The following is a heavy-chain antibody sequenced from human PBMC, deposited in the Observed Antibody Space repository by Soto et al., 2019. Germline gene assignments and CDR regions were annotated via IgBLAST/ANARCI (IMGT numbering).Heavy chain of an antibody. CDR2: IYYSGST. Sequence: RSLTCTVSGGSISSYYWSWIRQPPGKGLEWIGYIYYSGSTNYNPSLKSRVTISVDTSKNQFSLKLSSVTAADTAVYYCARGTEYYDFWSGYYPYYFDYWGQGTLVTVSS. J-gene: IGHJ4*02. V-gene: IGHV4-59*01. D-gene: IGHD3-3*01. CDR3: ARGTEYYDFWSGYYPYYFDY. CDR1: GGSISSYY.